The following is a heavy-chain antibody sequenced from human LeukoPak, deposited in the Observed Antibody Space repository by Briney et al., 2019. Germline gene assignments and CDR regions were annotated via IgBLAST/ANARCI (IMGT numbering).Heavy chain of an antibody. Sequence: GGSLRLSCSASGLTVTNAWMNWVRQAPGKGLEWVSVLYSDDTTYYADSVKGRFTVSRDNSKNTLYLQMNNLRAEDTAVYYCARGGGYYAIDYWGQGTLVTVSS. D-gene: IGHD1-26*01. CDR1: GLTVTNAW. J-gene: IGHJ4*02. CDR2: LYSDDTT. V-gene: IGHV3-53*01. CDR3: ARGGGYYAIDY.